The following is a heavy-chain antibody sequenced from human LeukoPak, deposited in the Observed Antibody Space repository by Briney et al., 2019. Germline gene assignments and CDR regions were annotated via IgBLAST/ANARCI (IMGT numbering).Heavy chain of an antibody. CDR1: GGSISSSSYY. CDR2: IYYSGST. J-gene: IGHJ4*02. CDR3: ARHTDFWMATTDY. D-gene: IGHD3/OR15-3a*01. Sequence: PSETLSLTCTVSGGSISSSSYYWGWIRQPPGKGLEWIGSIYYSGSTYYHPSLKSRVTISVDTSKNQFSLKLSSVTAADTAVYYCARHTDFWMATTDYWGQGTLVTVSS. V-gene: IGHV4-39*01.